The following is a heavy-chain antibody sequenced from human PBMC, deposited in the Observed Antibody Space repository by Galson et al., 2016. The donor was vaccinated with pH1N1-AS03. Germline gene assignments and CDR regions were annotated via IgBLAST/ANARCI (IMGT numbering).Heavy chain of an antibody. J-gene: IGHJ5*01. V-gene: IGHV3-74*01. Sequence: SLRLSCAASGLSLSSSWMHWVRQAPGRGLVWVSGINGVGSSIKYADAVKGRFTLSRDNAKNMLYLQMNSLRADDAAVYYCARGYDDSGPDDHRLFDSWGQGTQVTVSS. CDR3: ARGYDDSGPDDHRLFDS. CDR2: INGVGSSI. D-gene: IGHD3-22*01. CDR1: GLSLSSSW.